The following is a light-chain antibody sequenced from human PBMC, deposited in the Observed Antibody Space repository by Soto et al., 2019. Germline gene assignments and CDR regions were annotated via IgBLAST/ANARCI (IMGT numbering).Light chain of an antibody. CDR2: EGS. V-gene: IGLV2-23*01. J-gene: IGLJ3*02. CDR1: SSDVGSYNL. CDR3: CSYAGSSTP. Sequence: QSALTQPASVSGSPGQSITISCTGTSSDVGSYNLVSWYQQHPGKAPKLMIYEGSKRPSGVSNGFSGSKSGNTASLTISGLQAEDEGDYSCCSYAGSSTPLGGGTKLTVL.